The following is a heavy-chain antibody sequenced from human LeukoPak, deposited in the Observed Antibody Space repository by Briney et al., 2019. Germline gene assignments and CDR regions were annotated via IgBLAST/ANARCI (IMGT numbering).Heavy chain of an antibody. CDR1: GYTFTVYY. D-gene: IGHD5-24*01. CDR2: INPNSGGT. J-gene: IGHJ4*02. Sequence: ASVKVSCKASGYTFTVYYTHCVRQAPGQGLEWMGWINPNSGGTNYAQKFQGRVTMTRDTSISTAFMELSRLRSDDTAVYYCAREGAGDGYNFGFDYWGQGTLVTVSS. V-gene: IGHV1-2*02. CDR3: AREGAGDGYNFGFDY.